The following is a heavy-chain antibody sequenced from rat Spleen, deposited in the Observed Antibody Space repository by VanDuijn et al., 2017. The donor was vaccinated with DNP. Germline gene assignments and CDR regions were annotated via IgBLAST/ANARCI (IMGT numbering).Heavy chain of an antibody. Sequence: EVQLLESGGGLVQPGRSMKLSCAASGFTFSTFPMAWVRQAPTKGLEWVASISTNGGTSYYRDSVKGRFTISRDNAKSTLYLQMNSLRSEDTATYYCVRWNSGSYSMDAWGQGTSVTVSS. V-gene: IGHV5-46*01. D-gene: IGHD4-3*01. CDR3: VRWNSGSYSMDA. CDR2: ISTNGGTS. CDR1: GFTFSTFP. J-gene: IGHJ4*01.